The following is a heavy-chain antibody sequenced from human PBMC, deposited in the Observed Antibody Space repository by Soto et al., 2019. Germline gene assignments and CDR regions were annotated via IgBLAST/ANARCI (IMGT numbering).Heavy chain of an antibody. V-gene: IGHV4-28*01. Sequence: SETLSLTCAVSGYSISSSNWWGWIRQPPGKGLEWIGYIYYSGTTYYNPSLKSRVTISVDTSKNQFSLKLSSVTAADTAVYYCARRWGYTFDYWGQGTLVTVSS. CDR2: IYYSGTT. J-gene: IGHJ4*02. CDR1: GYSISSSNW. CDR3: ARRWGYTFDY. D-gene: IGHD5-12*01.